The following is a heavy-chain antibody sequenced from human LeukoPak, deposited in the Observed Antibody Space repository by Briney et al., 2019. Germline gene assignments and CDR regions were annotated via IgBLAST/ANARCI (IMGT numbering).Heavy chain of an antibody. CDR1: GFTVSSSY. J-gene: IGHJ4*02. CDR2: IYSGGTT. Sequence: PGGSLRLSCAASGFTVSSSYISWVRQAPGKGLEWVSAIYSGGTTYYADSVRGRLTISRDNSKNTLYLQMNSLRAEDTAVYYCARAGRADGDYHYFDYWGQGTLVTVSS. V-gene: IGHV3-53*05. D-gene: IGHD4-17*01. CDR3: ARAGRADGDYHYFDY.